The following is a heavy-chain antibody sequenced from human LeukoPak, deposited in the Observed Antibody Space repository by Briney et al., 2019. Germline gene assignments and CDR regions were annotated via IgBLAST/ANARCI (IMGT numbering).Heavy chain of an antibody. CDR2: INSDGSDT. V-gene: IGHV3-74*01. CDR1: GLTFSSSG. J-gene: IGHJ4*02. Sequence: GRSLRLSCAASGLTFSSSGAHWVRQAPGKGLVWVTLINSDGSDTNYADSVKGRFTMSRDNVKNTLCLQMNSLRAEDTAVYYCASRIPSVSSSFWGQGTLVTVSS. CDR3: ASRIPSVSSSF. D-gene: IGHD3-22*01.